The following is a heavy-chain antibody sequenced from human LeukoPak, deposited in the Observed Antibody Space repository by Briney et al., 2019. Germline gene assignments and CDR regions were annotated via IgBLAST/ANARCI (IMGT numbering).Heavy chain of an antibody. V-gene: IGHV3-20*04. D-gene: IGHD3-22*01. CDR3: ASDRRSDSSGYAFDI. CDR2: INWNGDNT. Sequence: GGTLRLSCVASGFTFDDYAMSWVRQAPGKGLEWVSGINWNGDNTVYADSVKGRFTISRDNAKNSLYLQMNSLGAEDTAFYYCASDRRSDSSGYAFDIWGQGTMVTVSS. CDR1: GFTFDDYA. J-gene: IGHJ3*02.